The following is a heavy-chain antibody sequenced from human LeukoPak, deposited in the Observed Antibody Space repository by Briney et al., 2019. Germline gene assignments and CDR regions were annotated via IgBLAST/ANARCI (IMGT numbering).Heavy chain of an antibody. CDR2: INPSGGST. J-gene: IGHJ6*03. V-gene: IGHV1-46*01. CDR1: GYTFTGYY. Sequence: ASVKVSCKASGYTFTGYYMHWVRQAPGQGLEWMGIINPSGGSTSYAQKFQGRVTMTRDMSTSTVYMELSSLRSEDTAVYYCARGPTYNWNSRPYYYYYMDVWGKGTTVTISS. D-gene: IGHD1-7*01. CDR3: ARGPTYNWNSRPYYYYYMDV.